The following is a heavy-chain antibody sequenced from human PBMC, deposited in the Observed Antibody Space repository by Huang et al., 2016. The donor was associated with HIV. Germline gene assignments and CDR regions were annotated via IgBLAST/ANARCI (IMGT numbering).Heavy chain of an antibody. D-gene: IGHD6-19*01. Sequence: QVQLVESGGGVVQPGRSLRLSCAASGFTFSSYGMHWVRQAPGKGREWVEVISYDGNNKYYADSVKGRFTISRDNSKNTLYLQMNSLRVEDMAVYYCVKVSNGWTVFEYWGQGTLVTVSS. V-gene: IGHV3-30*18. J-gene: IGHJ4*02. CDR3: VKVSNGWTVFEY. CDR2: ISYDGNNK. CDR1: GFTFSSYG.